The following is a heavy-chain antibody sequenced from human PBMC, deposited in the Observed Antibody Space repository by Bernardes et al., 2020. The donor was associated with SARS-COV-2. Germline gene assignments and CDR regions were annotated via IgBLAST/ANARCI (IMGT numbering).Heavy chain of an antibody. J-gene: IGHJ4*02. CDR2: IYYSGNT. Sequence: SETLSLTCTVSGGSISISSYYWGWIRQPPGKGPEWIGSIYYSGNTYYNLSLKSRVTISVDTSKNQFSLRLSSVTAADSAIYYCASSRIAVAGRFDYWGQGILVAVSS. CDR1: GGSISISSYY. D-gene: IGHD6-19*01. CDR3: ASSRIAVAGRFDY. V-gene: IGHV4-39*01.